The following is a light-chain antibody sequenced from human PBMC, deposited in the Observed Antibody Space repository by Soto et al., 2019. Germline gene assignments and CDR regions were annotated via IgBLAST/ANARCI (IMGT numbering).Light chain of an antibody. CDR3: QSYDTSLRGLGV. V-gene: IGLV1-40*01. CDR1: SSDIGAGYD. CDR2: GNT. Sequence: QSVLTQPPSVSGAPGQRVTISCTGSSSDIGAGYDVHWYQQLPGTAPKLLIYGNTDRPSGVPDRFSGSKSGTSASLAITGLQADDEADYYCQSYDTSLRGLGVFATGTKVTVL. J-gene: IGLJ1*01.